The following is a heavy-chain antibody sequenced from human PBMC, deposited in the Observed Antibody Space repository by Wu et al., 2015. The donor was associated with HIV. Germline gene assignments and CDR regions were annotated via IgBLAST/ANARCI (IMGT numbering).Heavy chain of an antibody. Sequence: QVQLVQSGAEVKKPGASVKVSCKASGYTFTGYYMHWVRQAPGQGLEWMGWINPNSGGTNYAQKFQGRVTMTRDTSISTAYMELSRLRSDDTAVYYCARDCSGTGVTSWFDPWGQGTLVTVSS. CDR3: ARDCSGTGVTSWFDP. D-gene: IGHD1-7*01. CDR2: INPNSGGT. V-gene: IGHV1-2*02. J-gene: IGHJ5*02. CDR1: GYTFTGYY.